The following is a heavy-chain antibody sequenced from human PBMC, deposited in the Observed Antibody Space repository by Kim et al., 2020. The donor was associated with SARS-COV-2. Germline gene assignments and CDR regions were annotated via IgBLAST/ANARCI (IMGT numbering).Heavy chain of an antibody. CDR3: ARVLGKPGVAAAGGY. CDR1: GGSFSGYY. V-gene: IGHV4-34*01. CDR2: INHSGST. J-gene: IGHJ4*02. D-gene: IGHD6-13*01. Sequence: SETLSLTCAVYGGSFSGYYWSWIRQPPGKGLEWIGEINHSGSTNYNPSLKSRVTISVDTSKNQFSLKLSSVTAADTAVYYCARVLGKPGVAAAGGYWGQGTLVTVSS.